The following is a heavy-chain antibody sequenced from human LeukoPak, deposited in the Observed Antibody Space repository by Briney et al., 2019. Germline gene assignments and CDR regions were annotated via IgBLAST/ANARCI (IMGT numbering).Heavy chain of an antibody. V-gene: IGHV3-30-3*01. CDR1: GFTFSSYA. CDR3: ARTNTAMDAFDY. Sequence: GRSLRLSCAASGFTFSSYAMHWVRQAPGKGLEWVAVISYDGSNKYYADSVKGRFTISRDNSKNTLYLQMNSLRAEDTAVYYCARTNTAMDAFDYWGQGTLVTVSS. J-gene: IGHJ4*02. D-gene: IGHD5-18*01. CDR2: ISYDGSNK.